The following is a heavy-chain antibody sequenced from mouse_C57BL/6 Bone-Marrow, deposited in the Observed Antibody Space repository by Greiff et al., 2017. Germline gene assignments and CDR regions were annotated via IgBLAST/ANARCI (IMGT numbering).Heavy chain of an antibody. V-gene: IGHV1-18*01. Sequence: EVQLQQPGPELVKPGASVKISCKASGYTFTDYNMHWVKQSHGKSLEWIGDINPNNGGTNYNQKFKGKATLTVDKSSSTACMELRSLTSEDTAVYECAREKNGSRFLAYWGQGTLVTVSA. CDR2: INPNNGGT. D-gene: IGHD1-1*01. CDR1: GYTFTDYN. J-gene: IGHJ3*01. CDR3: AREKNGSRFLAY.